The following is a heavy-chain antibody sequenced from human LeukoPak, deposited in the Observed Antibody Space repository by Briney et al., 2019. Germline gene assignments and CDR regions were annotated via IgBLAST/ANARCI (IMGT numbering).Heavy chain of an antibody. V-gene: IGHV3-74*01. J-gene: IGHJ4*02. CDR2: INSDGSST. CDR1: GFTFSSYW. Sequence: GGSLRLSCAASGFTFSSYWMHWVRQAPGKGLVWVSRINSDGSSTSYADSVKGRFTISRDNAKNTLYLQMNSLRAEDTAVYYCARERRDSSSWPAHFDYWGQGTLVTVSS. CDR3: ARERRDSSSWPAHFDY. D-gene: IGHD6-13*01.